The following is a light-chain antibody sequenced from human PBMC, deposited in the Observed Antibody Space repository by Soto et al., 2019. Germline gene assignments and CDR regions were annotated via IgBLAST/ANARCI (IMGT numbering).Light chain of an antibody. CDR2: EVT. J-gene: IGLJ1*01. CDR3: SSHTSVNTRV. CDR1: SSDVGSYDY. Sequence: QSLLSQPASMSGSPGQSIAISCPGPSSDVGSYDYVSWYQQHPDKAPKLMIYEVTQRPSGVSNRFSGSKSGNTVSLTISGLQAEDEADYYCSSHTSVNTRVFGTGTKVTVL. V-gene: IGLV2-14*01.